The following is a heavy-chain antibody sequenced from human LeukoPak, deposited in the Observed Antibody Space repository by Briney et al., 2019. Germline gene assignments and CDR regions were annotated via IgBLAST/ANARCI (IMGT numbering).Heavy chain of an antibody. V-gene: IGHV1-2*02. J-gene: IGHJ3*02. CDR1: GYTFTGYY. CDR2: INPNSGGT. CDR3: ARGRSTIFGVVILGSDAFDI. D-gene: IGHD3-3*01. Sequence: ASVKVSCKASGYTFTGYYMHWVRQAPGQGLEWMGWINPNSGGTNYAQKFQGRVTMTRDTSISTAYMELSRLRSDDTAVYYCARGRSTIFGVVILGSDAFDIWGQGTMVTVSS.